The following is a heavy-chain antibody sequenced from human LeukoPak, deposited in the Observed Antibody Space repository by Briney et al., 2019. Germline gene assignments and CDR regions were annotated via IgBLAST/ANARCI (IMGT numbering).Heavy chain of an antibody. J-gene: IGHJ4*02. D-gene: IGHD3-10*01. Sequence: GGSLRLSCAASGFTFSSYGMHWVRQAPGKGLEWVAVISYDGSNKYYADSVKGRFTISRDNSKNTLYLQMNSLRAEDTAVYYCAKVLLWFGEFFPFDYWGQGTLVTVSS. CDR2: ISYDGSNK. CDR3: AKVLLWFGEFFPFDY. V-gene: IGHV3-30*18. CDR1: GFTFSSYG.